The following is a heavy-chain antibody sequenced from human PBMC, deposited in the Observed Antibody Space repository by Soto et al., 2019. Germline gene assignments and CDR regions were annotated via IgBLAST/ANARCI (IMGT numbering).Heavy chain of an antibody. D-gene: IGHD2-8*01. CDR3: VKDRPPNWNYPGMDV. Sequence: PGGSLRLSCAVSGFSFSTYAMHWVRRAPGRGLEFVSVIAYHGSSSFYADSLKGRFTVSRDNSRNTLYLHMNNLRPEDSATYYCVKDRPPNWNYPGMDVWGQGTTVTVSS. V-gene: IGHV3-64D*08. CDR2: IAYHGSSS. J-gene: IGHJ6*02. CDR1: GFSFSTYA.